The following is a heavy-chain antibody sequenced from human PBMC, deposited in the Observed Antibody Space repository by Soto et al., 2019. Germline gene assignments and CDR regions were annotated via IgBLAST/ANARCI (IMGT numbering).Heavy chain of an antibody. J-gene: IGHJ5*02. CDR3: ARSLARYCTNGVCPGAWFDP. V-gene: IGHV1-69*13. CDR2: IIPIFGTA. D-gene: IGHD2-8*01. Sequence: SVKVSCKASVGTFSSYAISWVRQAPGQGLEWMGGIIPIFGTANYAQKFQGRVTITADESTSTAYMELSSLRSEDTAVYYCARSLARYCTNGVCPGAWFDPWGQGTLVTVSS. CDR1: VGTFSSYA.